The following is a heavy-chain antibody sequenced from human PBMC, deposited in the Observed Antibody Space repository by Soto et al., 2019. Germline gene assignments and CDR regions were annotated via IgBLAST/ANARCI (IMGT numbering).Heavy chain of an antibody. V-gene: IGHV4-39*01. D-gene: IGHD5-18*01. CDR2: IYYSGST. J-gene: IGHJ4*02. Sequence: SETLSLTCTVSGGSISSSNYYWGWIRQPPGRGLEWIGSIYYSGSTYYNPSLKSRVTISVDTSKNQFSLKLSSVTAADTAVYYCARHDEYGYDFDYWGQGTPAPVSS. CDR3: ARHDEYGYDFDY. CDR1: GGSISSSNYY.